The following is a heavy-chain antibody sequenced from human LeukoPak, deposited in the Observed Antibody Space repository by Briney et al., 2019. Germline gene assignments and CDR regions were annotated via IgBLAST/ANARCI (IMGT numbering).Heavy chain of an antibody. D-gene: IGHD6-19*01. J-gene: IGHJ4*02. V-gene: IGHV3-21*01. Sequence: GGSLRLSCAASGFTFSSYSMNWVRQAPGKGLEWVSSISSSSSYISYADSVKGRFTISRDNSKNTLYLQMNSLRAEDTAVYYCARGGQQWLARGYYFDYWGQGTLVTVSS. CDR1: GFTFSSYS. CDR2: ISSSSSYI. CDR3: ARGGQQWLARGYYFDY.